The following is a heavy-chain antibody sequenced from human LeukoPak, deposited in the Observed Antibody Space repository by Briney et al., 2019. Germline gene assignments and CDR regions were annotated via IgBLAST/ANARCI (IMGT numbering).Heavy chain of an antibody. CDR3: ARQGGEGRFLEWLLSY. D-gene: IGHD3-3*01. CDR2: IYYSGST. Sequence: SETLSLTCTVSGGSISSGSYYWGWIRRPPGKGLEWIGSIYYSGSTYYNPSLKSRVTISVDTSKNQFSLKLSSVTAADTAVYYCARQGGEGRFLEWLLSYWGQGTLVTVSS. V-gene: IGHV4-39*01. CDR1: GGSISSGSYY. J-gene: IGHJ4*02.